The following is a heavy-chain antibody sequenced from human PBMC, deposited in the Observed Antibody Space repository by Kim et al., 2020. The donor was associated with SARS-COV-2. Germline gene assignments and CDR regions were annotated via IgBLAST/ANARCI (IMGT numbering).Heavy chain of an antibody. CDR2: IIWNSGII. V-gene: IGHV3-9*01. CDR1: GFTFGEYA. Sequence: GGSLRLSCVDSGFTFGEYAMHWVRQAPGKGLEWVSGIIWNSGIIGYADSVKGRFTISRDNAKNSLHLEMNSLRVEDTALYYCVKDKRSDYPVDVWGQGTTVTVSS. CDR3: VKDKRSDYPVDV. D-gene: IGHD4-17*01. J-gene: IGHJ6*02.